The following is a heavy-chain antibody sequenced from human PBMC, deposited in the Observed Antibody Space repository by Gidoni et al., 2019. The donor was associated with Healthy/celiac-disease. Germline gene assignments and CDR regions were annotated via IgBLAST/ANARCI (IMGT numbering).Heavy chain of an antibody. V-gene: IGHV4-59*01. Sequence: QVQLHESVPGLVKPSETLSLTCPVSGCSFSSYYWSWIRQPPGKGLAWIGYIYYSGSTNYNPSVKSRVTISVDTSKNQFSLKLSSVTAADTAVYYCARGFSGSYGGWFDPWGQGTLVTVSS. CDR3: ARGFSGSYGGWFDP. J-gene: IGHJ5*02. D-gene: IGHD1-26*01. CDR2: IYYSGST. CDR1: GCSFSSYY.